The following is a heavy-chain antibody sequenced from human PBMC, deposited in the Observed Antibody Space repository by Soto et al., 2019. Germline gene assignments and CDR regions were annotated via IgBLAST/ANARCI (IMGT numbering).Heavy chain of an antibody. J-gene: IGHJ6*03. V-gene: IGHV2-5*02. CDR2: IYWDDDK. Sequence: SGPTLVKPTQTLTLTCTFSGFSLSTSGVGVGWIRQPPGKALEWLALIYWDDDKRYSPSLKSRLTITKDTSKNQVVLTMTNMDPVDTATYYCAHSSTYMITFGGVIVSFDWPYMDVWGKGTTVTVSS. CDR1: GFSLSTSGVG. CDR3: AHSSTYMITFGGVIVSFDWPYMDV. D-gene: IGHD3-16*02.